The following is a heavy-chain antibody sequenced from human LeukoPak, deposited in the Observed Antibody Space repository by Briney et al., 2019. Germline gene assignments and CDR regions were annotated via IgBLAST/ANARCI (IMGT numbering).Heavy chain of an antibody. V-gene: IGHV1-18*01. CDR2: ISAYNGNT. J-gene: IGHJ4*02. CDR3: ARVAGISLNDYGDPKQDY. Sequence: GASVKVSCKASGYTFTSYGISWVRQAPGQGLEWMGWISAYNGNTNYAQKLQGRVTMTTDTSTSTAYMELRSLRSDDTAVYYCARVAGISLNDYGDPKQDYWGQGTLVTVSS. CDR1: GYTFTSYG. D-gene: IGHD4-17*01.